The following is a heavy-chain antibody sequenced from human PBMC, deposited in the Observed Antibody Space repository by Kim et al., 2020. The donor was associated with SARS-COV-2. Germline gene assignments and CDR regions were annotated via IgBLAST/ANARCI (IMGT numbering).Heavy chain of an antibody. J-gene: IGHJ4*02. CDR3: AKDWGRGIAAARFDY. CDR1: GFTFSSYA. V-gene: IGHV3-23*01. CDR2: ISGSGGST. Sequence: GGSLRLSCAASGFTFSSYAMSWVRQAPGKGLEWVSAISGSGGSTYYADSVKGRFTISRDNSKNTLYLQMNSLRAEDTAVYYCAKDWGRGIAAARFDYWGQGTLVTVSS. D-gene: IGHD6-13*01.